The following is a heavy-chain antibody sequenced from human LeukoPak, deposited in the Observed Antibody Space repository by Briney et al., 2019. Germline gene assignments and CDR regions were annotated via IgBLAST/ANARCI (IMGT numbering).Heavy chain of an antibody. Sequence: GASVKVSCKASGYTFTGYYMHWVRPAPGQGIEWMGWINPNSGGTNYAQKFQGRVTMTRDTSISTAYMELSRLRSDDTAVYYCARSWRFCSGDSCYPIDYWGQGTLVTVSS. D-gene: IGHD2-15*01. CDR1: GYTFTGYY. CDR2: INPNSGGT. V-gene: IGHV1-2*02. J-gene: IGHJ4*02. CDR3: ARSWRFCSGDSCYPIDY.